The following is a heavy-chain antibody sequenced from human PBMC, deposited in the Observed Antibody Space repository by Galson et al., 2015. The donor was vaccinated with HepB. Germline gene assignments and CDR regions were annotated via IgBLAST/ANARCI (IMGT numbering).Heavy chain of an antibody. CDR2: ISANGGSI. Sequence: SLRLSCAASGFTFSNYAMHWVRQAPGKGLEYVSVISANGGSIIYADSVKGRFTISRDNSKNTLYLQMSSLRAEDTALYYCVKGRMTQGRFDYWGLGTLVTVSS. CDR3: VKGRMTQGRFDY. V-gene: IGHV3-64D*06. CDR1: GFTFSNYA. J-gene: IGHJ4*02. D-gene: IGHD2-15*01.